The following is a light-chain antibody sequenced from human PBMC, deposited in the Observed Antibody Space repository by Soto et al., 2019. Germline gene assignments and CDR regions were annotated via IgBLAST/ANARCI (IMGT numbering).Light chain of an antibody. CDR3: QQRTNWPLT. V-gene: IGKV3-11*01. CDR2: DAS. J-gene: IGKJ4*01. CDR1: QSVTTF. Sequence: EIVLTQSPVTLSLSPGERATLSCRASQSVTTFLAWYQQKPGQAPRLLIYDASKRAIGIPARFSGSGSGTDFTLTISSLEPEDFAVYYCQQRTNWPLTFGGGTKVEIK.